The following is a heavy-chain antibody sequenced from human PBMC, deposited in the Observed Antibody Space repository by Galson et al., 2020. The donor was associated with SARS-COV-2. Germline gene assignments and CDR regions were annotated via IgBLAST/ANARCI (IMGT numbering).Heavy chain of an antibody. CDR1: GFTFDYYE. CDR3: ARGGATRLDC. CDR2: ISGSGSTI. J-gene: IGHJ4*02. D-gene: IGHD1-26*01. V-gene: IGHV3-48*03. Sequence: GESLKISCAASGFTFDYYEMNWVRQAPGKGLEWGSYISGSGSTIYYAASVNGRFTISRDNAENSLSLQMNSLRDDDTGVYYCARGGATRLDCWGQGTLVTVSS.